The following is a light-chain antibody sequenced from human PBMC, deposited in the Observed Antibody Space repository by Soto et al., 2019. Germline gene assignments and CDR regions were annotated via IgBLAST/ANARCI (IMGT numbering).Light chain of an antibody. V-gene: IGKV3-20*01. CDR2: GAS. CDR1: QSVSSSH. CDR3: QQYGSSPRT. Sequence: EIVLTQSPGTLSLSPGERATLSCRASQSVSSSHLAWYQQKPGQAPRLLISGASSRATGIPDRFTGSGSGTDFTLNISRLEPEDFAVYYCQQYGSSPRTFGQGTKVEIK. J-gene: IGKJ1*01.